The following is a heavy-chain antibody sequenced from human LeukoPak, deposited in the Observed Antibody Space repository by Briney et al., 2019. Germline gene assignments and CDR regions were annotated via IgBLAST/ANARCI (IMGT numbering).Heavy chain of an antibody. CDR1: GFTFSSYA. CDR2: ISGSGGST. D-gene: IGHD2-15*01. J-gene: IGHJ4*02. CDR3: ARDPDGHIVVATFDY. Sequence: PGGSLRLSCAASGFTFSSYAMSWVRQAPGKGLEWVSGISGSGGSTYYADSVKGRFTISRDSSKNTLFLQMNSLRAEDTAVYYCARDPDGHIVVATFDYWGQGTLVTVSS. V-gene: IGHV3-23*01.